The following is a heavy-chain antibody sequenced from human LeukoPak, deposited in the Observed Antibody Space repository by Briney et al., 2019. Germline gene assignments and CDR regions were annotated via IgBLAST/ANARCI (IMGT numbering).Heavy chain of an antibody. V-gene: IGHV3-74*01. CDR3: ARTIVGAAFDY. Sequence: PGGSLRLSCAASGFTFSSYAMSWVRQAPGKGLVWVSRIDGDGSSTSYADSVKGRFTISRDNAKNTLYLQMTSLRAEDTAVYYCARTIVGAAFDYWGQGTLVTVSS. CDR2: IDGDGSST. CDR1: GFTFSSYA. D-gene: IGHD1-26*01. J-gene: IGHJ4*02.